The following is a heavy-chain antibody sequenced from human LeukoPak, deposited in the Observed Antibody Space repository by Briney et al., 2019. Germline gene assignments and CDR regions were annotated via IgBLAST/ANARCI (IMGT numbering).Heavy chain of an antibody. J-gene: IGHJ4*02. CDR2: INHSGST. D-gene: IGHD6-19*01. Sequence: SETLSLTCAVYGGSFSGYYWSWIRQPPGKGLEWIGEINHSGSTNYNPSLKSRVTISVDTSKNQFSLKLSSVTAADTAVYYCARAWYSSGCSDYWGQGTLVTVSS. CDR3: ARAWYSSGCSDY. CDR1: GGSFSGYY. V-gene: IGHV4-34*01.